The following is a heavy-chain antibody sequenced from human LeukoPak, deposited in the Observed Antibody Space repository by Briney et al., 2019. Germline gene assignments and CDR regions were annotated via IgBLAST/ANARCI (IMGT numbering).Heavy chain of an antibody. CDR1: GFTFSSYG. J-gene: IGHJ4*02. CDR2: ISYDGSNK. CDR3: ANGMDVVGFDY. D-gene: IGHD1-1*01. V-gene: IGHV3-30*18. Sequence: GGSLRLSCAASGFTFSSYGMHWVRQAPGKGLEWVAVISYDGSNKYYADSVKGRFTISRDNSKNTLYLQMNSLRAEDTAVYYCANGMDVVGFDYWGQGTLVTVSS.